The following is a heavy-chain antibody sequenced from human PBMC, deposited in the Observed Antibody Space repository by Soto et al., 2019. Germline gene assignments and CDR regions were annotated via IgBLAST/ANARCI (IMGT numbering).Heavy chain of an antibody. V-gene: IGHV3-48*03. CDR1: GLSFRNSE. CDR2: ISGGGDVI. CDR3: AGDYYGWDS. J-gene: IGHJ4*02. D-gene: IGHD3-16*01. Sequence: EVQLVQSGGGLVQPGGSLRLSCAASGLSFRNSEMNWVRQAPGKELEWISYISGGGDVIYYAESVKGRFSVSRDNAKNLLYLQMITLRAEDTALYDCAGDYYGWDSWGQGTLVTVSS.